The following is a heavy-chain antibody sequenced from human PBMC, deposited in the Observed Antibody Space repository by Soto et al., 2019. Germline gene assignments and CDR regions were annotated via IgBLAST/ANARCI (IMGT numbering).Heavy chain of an antibody. V-gene: IGHV3-33*01. J-gene: IGHJ4*02. D-gene: IGHD6-19*01. CDR1: GLTFSSYG. CDR2: IWYDGGNK. CDR3: VSLAGAPEFDY. Sequence: QVQLVESGGGVVQPGRSLRLSCAASGLTFSSYGMHWVRQAPGKGLEWVAVIWYDGGNKYYADSVKGRFTISRDNSKSTLYLQMNSLRAEDTAVYYCVSLAGAPEFDYWGQGTLVIVSS.